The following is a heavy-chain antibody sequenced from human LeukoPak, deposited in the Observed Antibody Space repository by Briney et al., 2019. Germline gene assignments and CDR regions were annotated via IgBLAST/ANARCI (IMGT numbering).Heavy chain of an antibody. CDR2: IYHSGST. CDR3: ARADESLVYGMDV. V-gene: IGHV4-30-2*01. CDR1: GGSISSGGYS. Sequence: SETLSLTCAVSGGSISSGGYSWSWIRQPPGKGLEWIGYIYHSGSTYYNPSLKSRVTISVDTSRNQLSLKLRSVTAADTAIYYCARADESLVYGMDVWGPGTTVIVSS. J-gene: IGHJ6*02.